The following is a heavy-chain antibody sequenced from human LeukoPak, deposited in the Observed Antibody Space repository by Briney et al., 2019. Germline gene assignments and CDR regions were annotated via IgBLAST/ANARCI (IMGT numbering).Heavy chain of an antibody. Sequence: ASVKVSCKASGYTFTGYNMHWVRQAPGQGLEWMGRINPNSGGTNSAKKFQGRVTMTRETSISTAYMVLSRLKSDDAAVYYCAREEYDDFWSCYLGPTFLFYGWGQGTLVTVSS. J-gene: IGHJ4*02. CDR3: AREEYDDFWSCYLGPTFLFYG. CDR2: INPNSGGT. D-gene: IGHD3-3*01. V-gene: IGHV1-2*06. CDR1: GYTFTGYN.